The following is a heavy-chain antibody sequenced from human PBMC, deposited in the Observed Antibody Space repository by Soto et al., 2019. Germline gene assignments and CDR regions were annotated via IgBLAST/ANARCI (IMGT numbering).Heavy chain of an antibody. J-gene: IGHJ4*02. CDR1: GFTFDEHT. D-gene: IGHD5-12*01. Sequence: EVLLAESGGVVVKPGGSLRLSCVISGFTFDEHTMHWVRQAPGKGLEWISLLSWDGGTTYYAESVKGRFTISRDIGKNSLFLEMDSLRTEDSALYYCTKVKKKYRPTGGVDFDSCGQGTLVTVSS. CDR3: TKVKKKYRPTGGVDFDS. V-gene: IGHV3-43*01. CDR2: LSWDGGTT.